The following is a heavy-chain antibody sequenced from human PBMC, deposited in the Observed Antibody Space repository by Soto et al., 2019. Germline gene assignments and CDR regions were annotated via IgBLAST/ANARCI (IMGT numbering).Heavy chain of an antibody. CDR2: VQHTGNA. J-gene: IGHJ2*01. CDR1: GGSTTGYW. V-gene: IGHV4-34*01. Sequence: QMQLQQSGAGPLKPSETLSLSCIVQGGSTTGYWWTWIRQSPGKVLEWIGEVQHTGNANYNPSLKGRVTMSVDTSKNHLSLTLTSVTAADTAVYYCARPRGHSGSYRRDWYFDLWGRGTLVTVSS. D-gene: IGHD1-26*01. CDR3: ARPRGHSGSYRRDWYFDL.